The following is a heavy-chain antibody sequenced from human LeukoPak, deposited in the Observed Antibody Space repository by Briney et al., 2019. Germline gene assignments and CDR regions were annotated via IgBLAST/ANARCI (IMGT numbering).Heavy chain of an antibody. J-gene: IGHJ4*02. V-gene: IGHV3-30*02. D-gene: IGHD2-21*02. CDR1: GFPFSSYW. CDR3: AKDPPYCGGDCYFDY. Sequence: GGSLRLSCAASGFPFSSYWMSWVRQAPGKGLEWVAFIRYDGSNKYYADSVKGRFTISRDNSKNTLYLQMNSLRAEDTAVYYCAKDPPYCGGDCYFDYWGQGTLVTVSS. CDR2: IRYDGSNK.